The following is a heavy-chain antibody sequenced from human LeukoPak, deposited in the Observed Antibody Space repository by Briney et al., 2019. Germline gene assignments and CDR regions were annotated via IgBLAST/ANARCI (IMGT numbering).Heavy chain of an antibody. CDR2: IYYSGST. Sequence: PSETLSLTCNVSGGSINSFYWSWIRQSPGKGLEWIGYIYYSGSTNYNPSLKSRVTISVDTSKNQFSLKLSSVTAADTAVYYCARRYYYDSSGFYFDYWGQGTLVTVSS. CDR3: ARRYYYDSSGFYFDY. V-gene: IGHV4-59*08. CDR1: GGSINSFY. D-gene: IGHD3-22*01. J-gene: IGHJ4*02.